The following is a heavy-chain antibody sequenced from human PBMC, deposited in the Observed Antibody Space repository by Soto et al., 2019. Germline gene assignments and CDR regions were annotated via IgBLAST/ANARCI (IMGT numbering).Heavy chain of an antibody. CDR1: GCAFSIYA. CDR3: ARAPLHFWSGYYPATYYYYGMDV. D-gene: IGHD3-3*02. Sequence: GASVKVSCKASGCAFSIYAISWVRQAPGQGLEWMGGIIPIFGTANYAQKFQGRVTITADESTSTAYMELSSLRSEDTAVYYCARAPLHFWSGYYPATYYYYGMDVWGQGTTVTVSS. J-gene: IGHJ6*02. V-gene: IGHV1-69*13. CDR2: IIPIFGTA.